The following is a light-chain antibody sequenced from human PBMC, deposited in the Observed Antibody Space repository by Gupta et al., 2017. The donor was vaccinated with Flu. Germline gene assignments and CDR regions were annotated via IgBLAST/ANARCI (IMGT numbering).Light chain of an antibody. CDR3: QQYESTRRWT. Sequence: DIVMTQSPDSLAVSLGERATINCKSSQSVLYSSNNKNYLAWYQQKPGQPPKLLIYWASTREAGVPDRFSGSGYGTDFTLTISSRQAEDVAVYYCQQYESTRRWTFGQGTKVEIK. CDR2: WAS. V-gene: IGKV4-1*01. J-gene: IGKJ1*01. CDR1: QSVLYSSNNKNY.